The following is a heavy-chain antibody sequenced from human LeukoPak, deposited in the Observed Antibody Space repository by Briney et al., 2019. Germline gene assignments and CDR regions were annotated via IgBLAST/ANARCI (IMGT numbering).Heavy chain of an antibody. CDR1: RGSISSYY. CDR2: IYYSGST. J-gene: IGHJ4*02. V-gene: IGHV4-59*01. CDR3: ARVRVSSGSHPWYFDY. D-gene: IGHD3-22*01. Sequence: PSETLSLTCTVSRGSISSYYWSWIRQPPGQGLEWIGYIYYSGSTDYNPSLKSRVNISVDTSKNQFSLKLSSVTAADTAVYFCARVRVSSGSHPWYFDYWGQGTLATVSS.